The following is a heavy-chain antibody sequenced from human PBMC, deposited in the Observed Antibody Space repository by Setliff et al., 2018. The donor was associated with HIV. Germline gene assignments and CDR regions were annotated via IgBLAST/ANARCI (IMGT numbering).Heavy chain of an antibody. Sequence: SETLSLTCSVSGHSISGYYWSWIRQPAGRGLEWIGRIHTSGNTNYNPSLRGRVTMSVDMSKNQFSLKLTSVSAADTAVYYCARGRIEFVAEDPHDVFDIWGRGTLVTVSS. D-gene: IGHD5-12*01. V-gene: IGHV4-4*07. J-gene: IGHJ3*02. CDR2: IHTSGNT. CDR1: GHSISGYY. CDR3: ARGRIEFVAEDPHDVFDI.